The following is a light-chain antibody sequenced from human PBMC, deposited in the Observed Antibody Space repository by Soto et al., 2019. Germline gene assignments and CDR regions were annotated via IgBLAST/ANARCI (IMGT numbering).Light chain of an antibody. Sequence: QSALTQPASVSGSPGQSVTISCTGTSSDVGGYDYVSWYQQHPDKAPKLIIYDVSNRPSGVSNRFSGSKSGNTASLTISGLHAEDEADDYCSTYTGGSNLSIFGGGTKVTVL. J-gene: IGLJ2*01. CDR3: STYTGGSNLSI. CDR2: DVS. V-gene: IGLV2-14*01. CDR1: SSDVGGYDY.